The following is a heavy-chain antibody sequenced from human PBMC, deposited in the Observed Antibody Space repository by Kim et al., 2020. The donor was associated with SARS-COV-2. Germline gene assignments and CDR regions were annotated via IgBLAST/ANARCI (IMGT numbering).Heavy chain of an antibody. CDR3: ARASVFATQFDY. J-gene: IGHJ4*02. V-gene: IGHV1-18*04. CDR2: IGPYISYT. Sequence: ASVKVSCKASGYTFTNYNITWVRQAPGQGLEWMGWIGPYISYTNDAQNFQGRVTMTTDTSTSTAYMTLRSLRSDDTPVYYCARASVFATQFDYWGQGT. CDR1: GYTFTNYN. D-gene: IGHD3-3*01.